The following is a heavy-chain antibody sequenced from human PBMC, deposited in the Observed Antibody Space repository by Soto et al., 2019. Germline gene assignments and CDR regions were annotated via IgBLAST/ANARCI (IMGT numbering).Heavy chain of an antibody. V-gene: IGHV3-15*01. J-gene: IGHJ6*03. CDR1: GFTFSNAW. CDR2: IKSKTDGGTT. D-gene: IGHD6-13*01. Sequence: GGSLRLSCAASGFTFSNAWMSWVRQAPGKGLEWVGRIKSKTDGGTTDYAAPVKGRFTISRDDSKNTLYLQMNSLKTEDTAVYYCTISFGIAAAGYYYYMDVWGKGTTVTVSS. CDR3: TISFGIAAAGYYYYMDV.